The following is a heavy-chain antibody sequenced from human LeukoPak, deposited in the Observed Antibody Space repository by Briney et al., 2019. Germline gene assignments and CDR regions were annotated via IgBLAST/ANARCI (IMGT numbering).Heavy chain of an antibody. J-gene: IGHJ4*02. CDR2: VRYDGSNK. D-gene: IGHD1-26*01. CDR3: AKDIALYREPLDY. Sequence: PGGSLRLSCAASGFTFSSSGMHWVRQTPGKGLEWVAFVRYDGSNKNYVDSVKGRFTISRDNSKNTLYLQMNSLRAEDTAVYYCAKDIALYREPLDYWGQGTLVTVSS. CDR1: GFTFSSSG. V-gene: IGHV3-30*02.